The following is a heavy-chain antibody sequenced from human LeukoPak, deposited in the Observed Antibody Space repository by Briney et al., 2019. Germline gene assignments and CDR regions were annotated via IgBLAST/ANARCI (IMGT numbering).Heavy chain of an antibody. V-gene: IGHV3-23*01. CDR3: AKRGVVIRVILVGFHKEAYYFDS. D-gene: IGHD3-22*01. CDR2: VSGSGGST. J-gene: IGHJ4*02. CDR1: GITLANYG. Sequence: GGSLRLSCVVSGITLANYGMSWVRQAPGKGLGWVAGVSGSGGSTNYADSVKGRFTISRDNPKNTLYLQMNSLRAEDTAVYFCAKRGVVIRVILVGFHKEAYYFDSWGQGALVTVSS.